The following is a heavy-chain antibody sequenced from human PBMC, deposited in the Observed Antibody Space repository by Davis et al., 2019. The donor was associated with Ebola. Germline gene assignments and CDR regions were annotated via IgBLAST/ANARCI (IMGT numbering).Heavy chain of an antibody. Sequence: SETLSLTCTVSGASMSTYYWSWIRQPPGKGPEWIGSIYYSGSTYYNPSLKSRVTISVDTSKNQFSLKLSSVTAADTAVYYCASLSPDGMDVWGQGTTVTVSS. V-gene: IGHV4-39*01. J-gene: IGHJ6*02. CDR1: GASMSTYY. CDR3: ASLSPDGMDV. CDR2: IYYSGST.